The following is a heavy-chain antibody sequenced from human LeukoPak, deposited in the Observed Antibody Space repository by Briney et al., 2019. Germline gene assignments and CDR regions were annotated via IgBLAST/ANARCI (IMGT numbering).Heavy chain of an antibody. CDR1: GFTFGDYA. D-gene: IGHD1-1*01. J-gene: IGHJ4*02. Sequence: QPGGSLRLSCTPSGFTFGDYAMSWIRQAPGKGLEWVGFIRSKAYGETADYAASVKGRFTISRDDSKAIAYLQMNSLKTEDTAVYHCTRDRGAYNLYDYWGQGTLVTVSS. CDR2: IRSKAYGETA. CDR3: TRDRGAYNLYDY. V-gene: IGHV3-49*03.